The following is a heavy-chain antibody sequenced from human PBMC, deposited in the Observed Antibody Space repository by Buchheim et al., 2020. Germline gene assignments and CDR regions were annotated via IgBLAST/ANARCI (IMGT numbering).Heavy chain of an antibody. Sequence: QVQLVESGGGVVQPGRSLRLSCVASGFTFSNYGMHWVRQAPGKGLEWVAVIWYDGSNKYYADSVKGRFTISRDNSKNTLYLQMNSLRAEDTAVYYCAKESYYDSSGYYYYYYGMDVWGQGTT. CDR2: IWYDGSNK. V-gene: IGHV3-33*06. J-gene: IGHJ6*02. D-gene: IGHD3-22*01. CDR3: AKESYYDSSGYYYYYYGMDV. CDR1: GFTFSNYG.